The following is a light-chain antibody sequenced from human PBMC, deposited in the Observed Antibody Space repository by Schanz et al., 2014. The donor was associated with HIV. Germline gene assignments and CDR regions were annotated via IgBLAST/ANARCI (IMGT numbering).Light chain of an antibody. CDR3: QQYGSSPPT. Sequence: EIVLTQSPGSLSLSPGGRATLSCGASQSLSSSYLAWYQQKRDQPPRLVIYATSTRAAGIPDRFSGSGSGTDFTLTISRLEPEDFAVYHCQQYGSSPPTFGQGTKVEIK. CDR1: QSLSSSY. CDR2: ATS. V-gene: IGKV3-20*01. J-gene: IGKJ1*01.